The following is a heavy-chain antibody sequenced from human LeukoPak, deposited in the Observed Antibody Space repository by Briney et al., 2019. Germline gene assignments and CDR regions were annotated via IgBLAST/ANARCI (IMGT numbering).Heavy chain of an antibody. J-gene: IGHJ4*02. V-gene: IGHV3-15*01. Sequence: GGSLRLSCTASGFTFSNGWMSWVRQTPGKGLEWVGRIKSKRDGGTTDYAAPVKGRFTVSRDDSKSTLYLQMNSLRTEDTAVYYCATDYYYDSPGLFDYWGQGSLVTVSS. CDR2: IKSKRDGGTT. D-gene: IGHD3-22*01. CDR1: GFTFSNGW. CDR3: ATDYYYDSPGLFDY.